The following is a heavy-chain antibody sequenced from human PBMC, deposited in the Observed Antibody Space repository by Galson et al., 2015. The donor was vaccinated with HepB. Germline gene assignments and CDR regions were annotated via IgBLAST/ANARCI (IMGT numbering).Heavy chain of an antibody. CDR3: ARLSRFDYYYYGMDV. CDR2: IDPSDSYT. Sequence: QSGAEVKKPGESLRISCKGSGYSFTSYWISWVRQMPGKGLEWMGRIDPSDSYTNYSPSLQGHVTISADKSISTAYLQWSSLKASDTAMYYCARLSRFDYYYYGMDVWGQGTTVTVSS. V-gene: IGHV5-10-1*01. D-gene: IGHD2-15*01. CDR1: GYSFTSYW. J-gene: IGHJ6*02.